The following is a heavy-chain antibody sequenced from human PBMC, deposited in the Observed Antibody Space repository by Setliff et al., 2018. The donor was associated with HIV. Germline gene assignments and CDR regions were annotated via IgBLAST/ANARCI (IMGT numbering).Heavy chain of an antibody. CDR1: GFTFSSYE. CDR3: VKDSEGGYTYGAYDY. V-gene: IGHV3-48*03. CDR2: ITGSSDTI. J-gene: IGHJ4*02. D-gene: IGHD5-18*01. Sequence: GGSLRLSCAASGFTFSSYEMDWFRQAPGKGLEWVSYITGSSDTIYYADSVKGRFTISRDNAKNSLYLQMNTLRAEDTAVYYCVKDSEGGYTYGAYDYWGQGTLVTVSS.